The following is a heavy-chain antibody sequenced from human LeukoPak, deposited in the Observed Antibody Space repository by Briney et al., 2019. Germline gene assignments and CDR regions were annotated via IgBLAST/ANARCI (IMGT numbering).Heavy chain of an antibody. V-gene: IGHV1-46*01. J-gene: IGHJ5*02. CDR3: ARAMYYYDSSGYSSWFDP. Sequence: VASVKVSCKASGYTFTSYYIHWVRQTPEQGLEWMGIINPSGGSTSYAQKFQGRVTMTRDMSTSTVYMELSSLRSEDTAVYYCARAMYYYDSSGYSSWFDPWGQGTLVTVSS. CDR2: INPSGGST. CDR1: GYTFTSYY. D-gene: IGHD3-22*01.